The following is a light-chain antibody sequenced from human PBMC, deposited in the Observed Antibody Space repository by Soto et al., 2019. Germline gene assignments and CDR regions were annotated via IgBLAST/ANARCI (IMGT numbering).Light chain of an antibody. V-gene: IGLV2-14*01. J-gene: IGLJ1*01. Sequence: QSALTQPASVSGSPGQSITISCTGTSSDIGGYKYVSWYQQYPGKAPKLIIFEVSNRPSGVSNRFSGSNSGNTASLTISGLQAEDEADYYCCSYAGSYVFGTGTKVTV. CDR1: SSDIGGYKY. CDR2: EVS. CDR3: CSYAGSYV.